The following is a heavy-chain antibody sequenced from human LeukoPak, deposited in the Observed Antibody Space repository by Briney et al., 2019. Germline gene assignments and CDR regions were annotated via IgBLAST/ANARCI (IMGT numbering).Heavy chain of an antibody. D-gene: IGHD3-10*01. J-gene: IGHJ6*03. CDR1: GFTFSGSA. V-gene: IGHV3-73*01. Sequence: GGSLRLSYAASGFTFSGSAMHWVRQASGKGLEWVGRIRSKANSYATAYAASVKGRFTISRDDSKNTAYLQMNSLKTEDTAVYYCTRHGYGSGSYHYYYYMDVWGKGTTVTVSS. CDR2: IRSKANSYAT. CDR3: TRHGYGSGSYHYYYYMDV.